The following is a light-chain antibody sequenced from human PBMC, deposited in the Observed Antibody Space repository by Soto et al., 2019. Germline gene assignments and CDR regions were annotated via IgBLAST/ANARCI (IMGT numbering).Light chain of an antibody. CDR3: QSYDTSLSGVI. Sequence: QSALTQPPSASGTPGQRVTISCSGSSSNIGSNYVYWYQQLPGTAPKLLIYADNNRPSGVPDRFSASKSGTSASLAITGLQGEDEANYYCQSYDTSLSGVIFGAGTKVTVL. V-gene: IGLV1-47*02. CDR1: SSNIGSNY. J-gene: IGLJ2*01. CDR2: ADN.